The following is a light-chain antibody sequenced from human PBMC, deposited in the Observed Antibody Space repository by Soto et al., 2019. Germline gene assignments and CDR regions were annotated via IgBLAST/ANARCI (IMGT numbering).Light chain of an antibody. V-gene: IGKV3-20*01. CDR2: GAS. CDR3: QPYGSSPGT. CDR1: QSVSSSY. Sequence: PGERATLSCSASQSVSSSYLAWYQQKPGQAPRLLIYGASSRATGIPDRFSGSGSGTDFTLTISRLEPEDFAVYYCQPYGSSPGTFGGGTKADIK. J-gene: IGKJ4*01.